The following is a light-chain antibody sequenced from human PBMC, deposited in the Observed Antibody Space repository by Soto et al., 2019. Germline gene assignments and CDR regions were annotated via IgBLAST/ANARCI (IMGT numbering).Light chain of an antibody. CDR1: QTVGNNS. Sequence: PGERATLSCRASQTVGNNSLDWYQQKPGQAHRILIYGASSRATVIPDRFSGSGSGKDFTLTISRLEPEDFAVYYCRQSDTSPLKFGQGTKEDIK. CDR2: GAS. CDR3: RQSDTSPLK. J-gene: IGKJ1*01. V-gene: IGKV3-20*01.